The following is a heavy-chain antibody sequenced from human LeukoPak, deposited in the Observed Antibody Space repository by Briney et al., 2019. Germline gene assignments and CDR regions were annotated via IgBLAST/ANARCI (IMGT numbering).Heavy chain of an antibody. CDR3: ARLGDGYCTTIPCYTESPFDY. V-gene: IGHV4-31*03. Sequence: SETLSLTCTVSGGSISSGGYYWSWIRQHPGKGLEWSGDIYYSGSTYYNPSLKSRVTISVDTSKNQFSLKLSSVTAADTAVYYCARLGDGYCTTIPCYTESPFDYWGQGTLVTVSS. CDR1: GGSISSGGYY. CDR2: IYYSGST. D-gene: IGHD2-8*01. J-gene: IGHJ4*02.